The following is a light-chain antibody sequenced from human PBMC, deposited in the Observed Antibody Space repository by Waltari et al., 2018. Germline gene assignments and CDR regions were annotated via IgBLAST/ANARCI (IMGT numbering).Light chain of an antibody. CDR3: QQYNGPPT. CDR2: KAS. V-gene: IGKV1-5*03. Sequence: DIGMTQSPSTLSASVGDRVTITCRTSQTIDGWLAWYQQQPGRAPKLLVYKASSLESGVPSRVSASGSGTEFTLTISSLQPDDFATYYCQQYNGPPTFGQGTKVEIK. J-gene: IGKJ1*01. CDR1: QTIDGW.